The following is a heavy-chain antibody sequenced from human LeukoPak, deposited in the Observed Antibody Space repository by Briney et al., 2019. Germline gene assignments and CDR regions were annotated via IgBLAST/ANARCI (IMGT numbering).Heavy chain of an antibody. V-gene: IGHV4-59*01. J-gene: IGHJ4*02. D-gene: IGHD5-12*01. CDR1: GDSLTPYY. CDR2: MSYSGST. CDR3: ARAGGWLTPD. Sequence: PSETLSLICAVSGDSLTPYYWNWFRQPPGKGLDWLGLMSYSGSTQHNPSLTSRPSLPEDGSNNQCSLTLTSVTAADTAVYYCARAGGWLTPDWGQGTLVTVSS.